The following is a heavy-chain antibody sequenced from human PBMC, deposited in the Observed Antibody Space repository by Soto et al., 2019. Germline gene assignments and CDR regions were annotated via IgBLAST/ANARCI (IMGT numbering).Heavy chain of an antibody. D-gene: IGHD6-19*01. CDR3: AKADSSGWSVAKVFIDY. CDR1: GFTFSSYG. CDR2: ISGSGGST. V-gene: IGHV3-23*01. Sequence: EVQLLESGGGLVQPGGSLRLSCAASGFTFSSYGMTWVRQAPGKGLEWVSAISGSGGSTYYADSVTGRFTISRDNSKHTLYLQMSSLTAEDTALYYCAKADSSGWSVAKVFIDYWGQGTLVTVSS. J-gene: IGHJ4*02.